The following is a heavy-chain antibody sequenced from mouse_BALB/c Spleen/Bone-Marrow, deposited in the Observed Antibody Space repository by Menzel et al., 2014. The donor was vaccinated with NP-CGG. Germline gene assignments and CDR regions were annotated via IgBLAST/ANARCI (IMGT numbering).Heavy chain of an antibody. Sequence: LVESGAELVKPGASVKLSCKASGYTFTSHWMHWVKQRPGQGPEWIGEINPSNGRSNYNEKFKSKATLTVDKSSSTAYMQLSSLTSEDSAVYYCARRGNYGAMDYWGQGTSVTVSS. J-gene: IGHJ4*01. CDR2: INPSNGRS. V-gene: IGHV1S81*02. D-gene: IGHD2-1*01. CDR3: ARRGNYGAMDY. CDR1: GYTFTSHW.